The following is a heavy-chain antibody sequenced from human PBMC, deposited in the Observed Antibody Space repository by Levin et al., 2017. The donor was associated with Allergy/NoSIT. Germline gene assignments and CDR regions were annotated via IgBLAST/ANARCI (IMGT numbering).Heavy chain of an antibody. D-gene: IGHD1-26*01. CDR2: ISSGSTTI. V-gene: IGHV3-48*03. CDR3: TRALGLD. CDR1: GLPFSSYE. J-gene: IGHJ4*02. Sequence: GESLKISCSASGLPFSSYEMNWIRQAPGKGLEWLAHISSGSTTIFYADPVRGRFTISRDNAKNPLYLHMNRLRAEDTAVYYCTRALGLDWGQGTLVTVSS.